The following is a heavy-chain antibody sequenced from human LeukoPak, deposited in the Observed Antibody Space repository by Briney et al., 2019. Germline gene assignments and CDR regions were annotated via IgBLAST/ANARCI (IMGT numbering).Heavy chain of an antibody. CDR3: TKARYLVGVVYMP. Sequence: GGSLRLSCAASGFTFSSYAMSWVRQAPGKWLEWVSTLSGNGESTYYADSVKGRFTISRDNSRNTLYLRMDSLRAEDTAVYYCTKARYLVGVVYMPWGQGTLVTVSS. J-gene: IGHJ4*02. CDR2: LSGNGEST. D-gene: IGHD3-3*01. CDR1: GFTFSSYA. V-gene: IGHV3-23*01.